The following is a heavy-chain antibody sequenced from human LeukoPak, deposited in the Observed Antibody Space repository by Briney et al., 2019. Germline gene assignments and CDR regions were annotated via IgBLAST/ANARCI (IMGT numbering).Heavy chain of an antibody. CDR2: ISGSGHRT. V-gene: IGHV3-23*01. Sequence: GGSLRLSCAASGFTFSSYGVSWVRQAPGKGLEWVSGISGSGHRTYYADSVKGRFTISRDNSKSTLYLQMNSLRAEDTAVYYCAKAPRFGDHATEYYYYMDVWGKGTTVTVSS. J-gene: IGHJ6*03. D-gene: IGHD3-3*01. CDR3: AKAPRFGDHATEYYYYMDV. CDR1: GFTFSSYG.